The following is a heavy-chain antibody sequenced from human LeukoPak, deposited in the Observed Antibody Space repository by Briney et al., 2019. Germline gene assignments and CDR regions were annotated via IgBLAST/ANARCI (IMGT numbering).Heavy chain of an antibody. Sequence: SETLSLTCAVYGGSFSGYYWSWIRQPPGKGLEWIGEINHTGSTNYNPSFKSRVTISGDTSKNQFSLKLTSVTAADTAVYLCAKNPLYYDTSGYYINWGQGTLVTVSS. V-gene: IGHV4-34*01. J-gene: IGHJ4*02. CDR1: GGSFSGYY. CDR2: INHTGST. D-gene: IGHD3-22*01. CDR3: AKNPLYYDTSGYYIN.